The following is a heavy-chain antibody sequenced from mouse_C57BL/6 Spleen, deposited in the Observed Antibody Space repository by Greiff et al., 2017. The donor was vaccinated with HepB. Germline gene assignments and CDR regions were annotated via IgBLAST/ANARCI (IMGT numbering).Heavy chain of an antibody. CDR3: TAWRPYPRAY. CDR2: IDPENGDT. Sequence: VQLQQSGAELVRPGASVKLSCTASGFNIKDDYMHWVKQRPEQGLEWIGWIDPENGDTEYASKFQGKATITADTSSNTAYLQLSSLTSEDTAVCECTAWRPYPRAYWGQGTLVTVSA. CDR1: GFNIKDDY. J-gene: IGHJ3*01. V-gene: IGHV14-4*01.